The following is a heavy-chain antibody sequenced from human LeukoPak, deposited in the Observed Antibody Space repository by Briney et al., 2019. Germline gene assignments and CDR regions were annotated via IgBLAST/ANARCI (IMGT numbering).Heavy chain of an antibody. CDR3: ARDTCDGVSCYNWFDP. CDR1: GYSFTDYY. D-gene: IGHD4-17*01. J-gene: IGHJ5*02. V-gene: IGHV1-2*02. CDR2: INPNRGGT. Sequence: GASVKVSCKASGYSFTDYYIHWARQAPGQGLEWMGWINPNRGGTSYAQKFQGRVTMTRDTSITTAYMELSSLRSDDTAMYYCARDTCDGVSCYNWFDPWRQGTLVTVSS.